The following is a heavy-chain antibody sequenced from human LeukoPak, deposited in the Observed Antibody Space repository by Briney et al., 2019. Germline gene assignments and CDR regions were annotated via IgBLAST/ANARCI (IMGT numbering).Heavy chain of an antibody. CDR1: GGSMSSYY. CDR2: IYISGSA. Sequence: SETLSLTCTVSGGSMSSYYWSWLRQPAGKGLEWVGRIYISGSASYNPSLESRVTMSLDTSKNQFSLKLSSVTAADTAVYYCARGAVVGPQRGFAFGGRGALATVSS. J-gene: IGHJ4*02. D-gene: IGHD5-18*01. CDR3: ARGAVVGPQRGFAF. V-gene: IGHV4-4*07.